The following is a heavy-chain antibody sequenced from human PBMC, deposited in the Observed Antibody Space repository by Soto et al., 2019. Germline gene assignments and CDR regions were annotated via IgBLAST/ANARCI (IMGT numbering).Heavy chain of an antibody. CDR1: GYTFTSYD. V-gene: IGHV1-8*01. D-gene: IGHD3-3*01. CDR2: MNPNSGNT. CDR3: ARGGAPTGYDFWSGYYWPAFDI. J-gene: IGHJ3*02. Sequence: ASVKVSCKASGYTFTSYDINWVRQATGQGLEWMGWMNPNSGNTGYAQKFQGRVTMTRNTSISTAYMELSSLRSEDTAVYYCARGGAPTGYDFWSGYYWPAFDIWGQGKMVTVSS.